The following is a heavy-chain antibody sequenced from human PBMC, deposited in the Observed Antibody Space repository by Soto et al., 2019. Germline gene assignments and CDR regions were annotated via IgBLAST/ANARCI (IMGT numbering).Heavy chain of an antibody. V-gene: IGHV1-69*01. Sequence: QVQLVQSGAEVKKPGSSVKVSCKTSGVSFNNNGIGWVRPAPGHGLEWMGGVSPPFRTSNYARKFQGIISITADASTGTGNMELCSLTSEDTAQYYCARVLYYGSGSYSPYGMDGWGQGTTVNVSS. CDR1: GVSFNNNG. CDR3: ARVLYYGSGSYSPYGMDG. CDR2: VSPPFRTS. D-gene: IGHD3-10*01. J-gene: IGHJ6*02.